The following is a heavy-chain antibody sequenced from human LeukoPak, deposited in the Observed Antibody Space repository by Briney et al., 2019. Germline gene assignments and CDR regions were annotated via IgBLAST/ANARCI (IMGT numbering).Heavy chain of an antibody. CDR1: GGSISSGGYY. CDR3: ARGRGYYDSSGYYLDY. CDR2: IYHSGST. Sequence: SETLSLTCTVSGGSISSGGYYWSWIRQHPGKGLEWIGYIYHSGSTYYNPSLKSRVTISVDTSKNQFSLKLSSVTAADTAVYYCARGRGYYDSSGYYLDYWGQGTLVTVSS. J-gene: IGHJ4*02. D-gene: IGHD3-22*01. V-gene: IGHV4-31*03.